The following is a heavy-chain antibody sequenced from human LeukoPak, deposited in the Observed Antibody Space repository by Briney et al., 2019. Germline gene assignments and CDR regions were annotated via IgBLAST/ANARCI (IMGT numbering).Heavy chain of an antibody. Sequence: PGGSLRLSCAASGFTFGSCAMNWVRQAPGKGLEWLSSINGSGANTYYADSVAGRFTISRDNSQNTLYLQMNSLRAEDTAVYYCAKDVRGYNRPFDYWGQGTLVTVSS. CDR1: GFTFGSCA. CDR3: AKDVRGYNRPFDY. CDR2: INGSGANT. D-gene: IGHD3-10*02. V-gene: IGHV3-23*01. J-gene: IGHJ4*02.